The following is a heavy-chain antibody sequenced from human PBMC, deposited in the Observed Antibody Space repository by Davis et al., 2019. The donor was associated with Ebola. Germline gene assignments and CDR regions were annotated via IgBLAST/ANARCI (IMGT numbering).Heavy chain of an antibody. V-gene: IGHV3-30-3*01. CDR3: ASVRVVLAANWFDP. D-gene: IGHD2-2*01. CDR2: ISYDGNEK. Sequence: PGGSLRPSCAASGFSFGSYAMHWVRQAPGRGLEWVAVISYDGNEKYHADTVKGRFTISRDNSKNTLYLQMNSLRAEDTAVYYCASVRVVLAANWFDPWGQGTLVTVSS. CDR1: GFSFGSYA. J-gene: IGHJ5*02.